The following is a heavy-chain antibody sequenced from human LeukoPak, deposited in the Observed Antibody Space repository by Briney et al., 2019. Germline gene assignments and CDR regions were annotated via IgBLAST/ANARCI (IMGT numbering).Heavy chain of an antibody. CDR1: GGSISNYY. CDR3: ARGVVLGQDDAFDI. V-gene: IGHV4-59*12. D-gene: IGHD3/OR15-3a*01. Sequence: SSETLSLTCTVPGGSISNYYWSWIRQPPGKGLEWIGYIFYRGRIDYSPSLQSRVTISVDASKNHLSLRLTSVTAADTAVYFCARGVVLGQDDAFDIWGRGTMVTVSS. CDR2: IFYRGRI. J-gene: IGHJ3*02.